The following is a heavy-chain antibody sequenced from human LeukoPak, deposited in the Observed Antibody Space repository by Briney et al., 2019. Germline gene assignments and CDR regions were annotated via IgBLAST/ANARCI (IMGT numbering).Heavy chain of an antibody. Sequence: PSETLSLTCTVSGGSISTYYWSWIRQPPGKGLEWIGYIYYTGSTSYNPSLKSRVTMSLDASKNQFSLELNSVTPADTAVYYCASKVVTTSNYFDHWGQGTLVTVSS. CDR2: IYYTGST. V-gene: IGHV4-59*01. J-gene: IGHJ4*02. CDR1: GGSISTYY. D-gene: IGHD4-23*01. CDR3: ASKVVTTSNYFDH.